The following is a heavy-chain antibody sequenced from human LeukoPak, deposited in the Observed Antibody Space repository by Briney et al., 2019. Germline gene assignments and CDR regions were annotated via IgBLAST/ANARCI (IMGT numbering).Heavy chain of an antibody. J-gene: IGHJ4*02. V-gene: IGHV3-9*01. CDR2: ITWNSDSI. D-gene: IGHD1-26*01. CDR1: GFTFDDYA. CDR3: AKDVDPWVGYFDY. Sequence: GGSLRLSCAASGFTFDDYAMHWVRQAPGKGLEWVSGITWNSDSIAYADSVKGRFTISRDNAKNSLYLQMNSLRAEDTALYYCAKDVDPWVGYFDYWGQGTLVTVSS.